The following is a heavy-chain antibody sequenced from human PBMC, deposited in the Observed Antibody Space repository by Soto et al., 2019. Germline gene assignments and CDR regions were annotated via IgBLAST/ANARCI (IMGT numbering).Heavy chain of an antibody. CDR1: GYNFSKYG. J-gene: IGHJ6*02. V-gene: IGHV1-18*01. CDR3: ARVATLIPIFHGLDA. CDR2: ISGYNGNT. Sequence: QVQLVQSGAEVKKPGASVKVSCKASGYNFSKYGITWVRQAPGHGLEWLGWISGYNGNTHFAQRLQGRVNRTADTSTRTAYMEVTSLRPDDPAIYYCARVATLIPIFHGLDAWGQGTTVTVSS. D-gene: IGHD3-3*01.